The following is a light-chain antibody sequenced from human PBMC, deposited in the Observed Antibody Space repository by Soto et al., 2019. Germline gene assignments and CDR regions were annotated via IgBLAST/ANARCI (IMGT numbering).Light chain of an antibody. CDR3: LQHNDYPYT. J-gene: IGKJ2*01. Sequence: DIQMTQSPSSLSASVGDRVTITCRASQDISNDLGWYQQKPGKAPKRLIYTASSLQSGVPSRFSGSGSGTEFTLTISSLQPEDFATYYCLQHNDYPYTFGQGTKLEI. CDR1: QDISND. CDR2: TAS. V-gene: IGKV1-17*01.